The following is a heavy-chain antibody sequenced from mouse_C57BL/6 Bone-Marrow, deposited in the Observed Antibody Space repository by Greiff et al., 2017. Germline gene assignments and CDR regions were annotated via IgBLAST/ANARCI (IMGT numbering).Heavy chain of an antibody. CDR1: GFNIKDYY. V-gene: IGHV14-1*01. D-gene: IGHD1-1*01. CDR2: IDPEDGDT. CDR3: TPITTVVATRGY. J-gene: IGHJ2*01. Sequence: VQLQQSGAELVRPGASVKLSCTASGFNIKDYYMHWVKQRPEQGLEWVGRIDPEDGDTEYAPTFQGKATMTADTSSNKAYLQHSSLTSEDTAVYYCTPITTVVATRGYWGQGTTRTVSS.